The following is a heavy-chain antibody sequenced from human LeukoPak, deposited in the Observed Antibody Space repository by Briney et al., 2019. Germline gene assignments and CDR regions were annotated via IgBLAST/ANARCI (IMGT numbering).Heavy chain of an antibody. Sequence: PGGSLRLSCAASGFTFSKNGMHWVRQAPGKGLEGVALIWYDGSKKYYADSVKGRFTISRDSSTLFLQMNSLRAEDTAVYYCARFTGGDYYGRLDYWGQGTLVTVSS. J-gene: IGHJ4*02. CDR1: GFTFSKNG. CDR3: ARFTGGDYYGRLDY. D-gene: IGHD2-21*02. CDR2: IWYDGSKK. V-gene: IGHV3-33*01.